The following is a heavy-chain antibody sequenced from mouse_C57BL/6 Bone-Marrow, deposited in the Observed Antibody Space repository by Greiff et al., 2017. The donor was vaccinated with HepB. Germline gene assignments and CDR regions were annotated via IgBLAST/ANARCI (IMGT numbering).Heavy chain of an antibody. CDR3: GSNWNQAWFAY. CDR1: GFTFSSYA. V-gene: IGHV5-4*01. Sequence: EVQVVESGGGLVKPGGSLKLSCAASGFTFSSYAMSWVRQTPEKRLEWVATISDGGSYTYYPDNVKGRFTISRDNAKNNLYLQMSHLKSEDTAMYDCGSNWNQAWFAYWGQGTLVTVSA. CDR2: ISDGGSYT. D-gene: IGHD2-5*01. J-gene: IGHJ3*01.